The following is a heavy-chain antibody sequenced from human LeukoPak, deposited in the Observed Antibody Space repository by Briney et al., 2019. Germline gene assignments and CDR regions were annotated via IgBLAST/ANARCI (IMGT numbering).Heavy chain of an antibody. CDR3: ARTANFAAGYYIDY. CDR2: ISGSSRHK. D-gene: IGHD6-13*01. V-gene: IGHV3-21*01. J-gene: IGHJ4*02. Sequence: GRSLRLSCAASGFTFSSYTMNWVRQAPGKGLEWVSSISGSSRHKYYADSVKGRFTISRDNAKNSLYLQMNSLRAEDTAVYYCARTANFAAGYYIDYWGQGTLVTVSS. CDR1: GFTFSSYT.